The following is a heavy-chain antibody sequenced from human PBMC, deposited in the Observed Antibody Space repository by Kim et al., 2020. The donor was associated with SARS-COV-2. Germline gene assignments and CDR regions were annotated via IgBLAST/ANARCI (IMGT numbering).Heavy chain of an antibody. CDR1: GYTFTSYG. J-gene: IGHJ4*02. V-gene: IGHV1-18*04. CDR3: ARVASVLRFLEWLLSEPNFDY. Sequence: ASVKVSCKASGYTFTSYGISWVRQAPGQGLEWMGWISAYNGNTNYAQKLQGRVTMTTDTSTSTAYMELRSLRSDDTAVYYCARVASVLRFLEWLLSEPNFDYWGQGTLVTVSS. D-gene: IGHD3-3*01. CDR2: ISAYNGNT.